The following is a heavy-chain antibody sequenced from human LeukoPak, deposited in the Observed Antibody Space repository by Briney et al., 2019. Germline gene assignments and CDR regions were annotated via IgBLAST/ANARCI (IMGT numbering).Heavy chain of an antibody. CDR3: ARGLVAGDAFDI. V-gene: IGHV4-59*01. J-gene: IGHJ3*02. Sequence: SETLSLTCTVSGGSISSYYWSWIRQPPGKGLEWIGYIYYSGSTNYNPSLKSRVTISVDTSKNQFSLKLSSVTVADTAVYYCARGLVAGDAFDIWGQGTMVTVSS. CDR1: GGSISSYY. D-gene: IGHD5-12*01. CDR2: IYYSGST.